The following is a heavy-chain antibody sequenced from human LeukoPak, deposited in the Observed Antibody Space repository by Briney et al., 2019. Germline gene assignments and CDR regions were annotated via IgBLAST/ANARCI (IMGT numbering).Heavy chain of an antibody. CDR1: GYTFTSYD. D-gene: IGHD5-18*01. V-gene: IGHV1-8*01. CDR2: MNPNSGNT. Sequence: ASVKVSCKASGYTFTSYDMNWVRQATGQGLEWMGWMNPNSGNTGYAQKFQGRVTMTRDTSISTAYTELNSLRPEDTAVYYCARGDATAMAIDYWGQGTLVTVSS. CDR3: ARGDATAMAIDY. J-gene: IGHJ4*02.